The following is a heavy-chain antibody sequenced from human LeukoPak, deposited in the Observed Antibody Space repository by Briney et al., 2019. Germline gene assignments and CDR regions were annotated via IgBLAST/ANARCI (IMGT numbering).Heavy chain of an antibody. D-gene: IGHD1-26*01. V-gene: IGHV3-53*04. CDR1: GFTVSSNY. J-gene: IGHJ5*02. Sequence: GGSLRLSCAASGFTVSSNYMSWVRQAPGKGLEWVSVIYRGGSTYYADSVKGRFTISRHNSKNTLYLHMNSLRAEDTAVYYCARERGSNWFDPWGQGTLVTVSS. CDR2: IYRGGST. CDR3: ARERGSNWFDP.